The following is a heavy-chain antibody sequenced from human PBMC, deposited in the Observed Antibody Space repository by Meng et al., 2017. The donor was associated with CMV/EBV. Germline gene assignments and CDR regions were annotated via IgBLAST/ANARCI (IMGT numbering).Heavy chain of an antibody. CDR3: AREGFYYDSSGYYSGFDY. D-gene: IGHD3-22*01. CDR2: ISSSGSTI. CDR1: GFTFSSYE. Sequence: GGSLRLSCAASGFTFSSYEMNWVRQAPGKGLEWVSYISSSGSTIYYADSVKGRFTISRDNAKNSLYLQMNSLRAEDTAVYYCAREGFYYDSSGYYSGFDYWGQGTLVTVSS. J-gene: IGHJ4*02. V-gene: IGHV3-48*03.